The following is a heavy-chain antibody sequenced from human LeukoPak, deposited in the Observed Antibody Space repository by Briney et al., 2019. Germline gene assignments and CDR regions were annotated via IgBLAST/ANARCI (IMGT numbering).Heavy chain of an antibody. D-gene: IGHD3-10*01. J-gene: IGHJ3*02. Sequence: PSETLSLTCTVSRGSISTYYWNWIRQPPGKGLEWIGYIYYTGTADYNPSLKSRVTMSVDTSKNQFSLKLSSVTTADTAVYYCAREGHYYASGSGAFDIWGQGTMITVSS. V-gene: IGHV4-59*01. CDR1: RGSISTYY. CDR2: IYYTGTA. CDR3: AREGHYYASGSGAFDI.